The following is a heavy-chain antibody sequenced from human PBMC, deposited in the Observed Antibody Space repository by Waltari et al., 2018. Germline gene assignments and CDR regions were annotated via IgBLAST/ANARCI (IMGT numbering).Heavy chain of an antibody. J-gene: IGHJ4*02. CDR3: ARGYGDYGFDY. V-gene: IGHV3-53*02. CDR1: GFSVRNNY. Sequence: EVQLVETGGGLIQPGGSLRISCVASGFSVRNNYMTWVRQSPGKGLEWVSLIFSGGATYYAESLKGRFTMSRDNSKNTVYLYMNSLRVEDTAVYYCARGYGDYGFDYWGQGTLVTVSA. D-gene: IGHD5-12*01. CDR2: IFSGGAT.